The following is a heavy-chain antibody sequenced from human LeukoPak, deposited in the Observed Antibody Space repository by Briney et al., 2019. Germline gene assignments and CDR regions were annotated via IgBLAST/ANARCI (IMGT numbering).Heavy chain of an antibody. CDR1: GYTLTELS. CDR2: FDPEDGET. J-gene: IGHJ3*02. V-gene: IGHV1-24*01. Sequence: ASVKVSCKVSGYTLTELSMHWVRQAPGKGLEWMGGFDPEDGETIYAQKFQGRVTMTEDTSTDTAYMELSSLRSEDTAVYYCATDTPPSLLWFGELWSAAFDIWGQGTVVTVSS. CDR3: ATDTPPSLLWFGELWSAAFDI. D-gene: IGHD3-10*01.